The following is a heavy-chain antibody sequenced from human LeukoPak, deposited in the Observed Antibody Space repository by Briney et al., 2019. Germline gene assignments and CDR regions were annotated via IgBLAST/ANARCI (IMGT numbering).Heavy chain of an antibody. CDR3: ARNLIPEQLVLNF. Sequence: SGTLSLTCAVSGGSISSSNWWSWVRQPPGKGLEWIGEIYHSGSTNYNPSLKSRVTISVDTSKNQFSLKLSSVTPEDTAVYYCARNLIPEQLVLNFWGQGTLVTVSS. D-gene: IGHD6-13*01. CDR2: IYHSGST. CDR1: GGSISSSNW. J-gene: IGHJ4*02. V-gene: IGHV4-4*02.